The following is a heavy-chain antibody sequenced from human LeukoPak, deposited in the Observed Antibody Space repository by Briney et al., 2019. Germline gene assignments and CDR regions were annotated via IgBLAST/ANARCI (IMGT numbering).Heavy chain of an antibody. J-gene: IGHJ6*03. Sequence: GGSLRLSCAASGFTFSSFAMHWVRQAPGKGLEWVAFIRYDGSNKYYADSVKGRFTISRDNSKNTLYLQMNSLRAEDTAVYYCAKEGVTMVRGVIITWYYMDVWGKGTTVTISS. D-gene: IGHD3-10*01. CDR1: GFTFSSFA. CDR2: IRYDGSNK. CDR3: AKEGVTMVRGVIITWYYMDV. V-gene: IGHV3-30*02.